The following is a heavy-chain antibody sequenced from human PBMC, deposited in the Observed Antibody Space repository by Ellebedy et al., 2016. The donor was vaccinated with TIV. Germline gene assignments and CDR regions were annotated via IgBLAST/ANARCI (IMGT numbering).Heavy chain of an antibody. V-gene: IGHV4-34*01. CDR1: HSSFGVCY. Sequence: SETLSLXXASNHSSFGVCYWSWIRQSPGKGLEWIGEISQRGSTNYNPSLRSRVSLSIDPSKKQFSLKLRSVTAADTAVYYCARAGGADYWGQGTLVTVSS. CDR2: ISQRGST. J-gene: IGHJ4*02. D-gene: IGHD3-10*01. CDR3: ARAGGADY.